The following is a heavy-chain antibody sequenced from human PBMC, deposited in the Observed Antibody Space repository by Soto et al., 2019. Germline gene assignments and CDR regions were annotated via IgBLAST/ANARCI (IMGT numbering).Heavy chain of an antibody. J-gene: IGHJ4*02. CDR3: ASYDILTGPGGY. D-gene: IGHD3-9*01. V-gene: IGHV1-69*02. CDR1: GGTFSSYT. CDR2: IIPILGIA. Sequence: SVKVSCKASGGTFSSYTISWVRQAPGQGLEWMGRIIPILGIANYAQKFQGRVTITADKSTSTAYMELSSLRSEDTAVYYCASYDILTGPGGYWGQGTLVTVSS.